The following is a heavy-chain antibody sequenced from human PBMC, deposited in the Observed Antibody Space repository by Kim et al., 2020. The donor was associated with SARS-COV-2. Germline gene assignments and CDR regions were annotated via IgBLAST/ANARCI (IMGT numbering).Heavy chain of an antibody. CDR3: AKDYLHLGSGCLDY. J-gene: IGHJ4*02. D-gene: IGHD6-19*01. V-gene: IGHV3-23*01. Sequence: ADSVKGRFTISGDNSNNTLYLQMSSLRAEHTAVYYCAKDYLHLGSGCLDYWGQGTLVTVSS.